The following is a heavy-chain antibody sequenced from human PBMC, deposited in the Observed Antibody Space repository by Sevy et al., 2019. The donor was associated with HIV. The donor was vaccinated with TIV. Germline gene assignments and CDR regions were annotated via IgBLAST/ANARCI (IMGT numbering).Heavy chain of an antibody. CDR2: IYPGDSDT. Sequence: GESLKISCKSSGYNFNTDWIGWVRQMPGKGLDWMGIIYPGDSDTRYSPSFQGHITISADKSISTAFVQWNSLKASDTAMYYCASAGRPTRGFDSWGQRTVVTVSS. J-gene: IGHJ4*02. V-gene: IGHV5-51*01. D-gene: IGHD1-26*01. CDR3: ASAGRPTRGFDS. CDR1: GYNFNTDW.